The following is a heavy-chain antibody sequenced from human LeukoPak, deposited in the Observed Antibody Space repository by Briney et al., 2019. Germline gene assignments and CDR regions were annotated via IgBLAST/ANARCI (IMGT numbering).Heavy chain of an antibody. V-gene: IGHV3-7*01. J-gene: IGHJ4*02. CDR3: ARDKILGATHFDY. CDR2: IKQDGSEK. D-gene: IGHD1-26*01. CDR1: GLTFNNYA. Sequence: GGSLRLSCAVSGLTFNNYAMSWVRQAPGKGLEWVANIKQDGSEKYYVDSVKGRFTISRDNTKNSLYLQMNSLRAEDTAVYYCARDKILGATHFDYWGQGTLVTVSS.